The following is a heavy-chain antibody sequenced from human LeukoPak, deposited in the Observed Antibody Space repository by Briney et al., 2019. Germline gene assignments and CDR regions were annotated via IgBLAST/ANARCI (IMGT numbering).Heavy chain of an antibody. CDR1: GYIFSNFFSSYG. V-gene: IGHV1-69*13. CDR3: ARPVSFSLYYYGMDV. Sequence: SVKVSCKASGYIFSNFFSSYGISWVRQAPGQGLEWMGGIIPIFGTANYAQKFQGRVTITADESTSTAYMELSSLRSEDTAVYYCARPVSFSLYYYGMDVWGQGTTVTVSS. J-gene: IGHJ6*02. D-gene: IGHD2-2*01. CDR2: IIPIFGTA.